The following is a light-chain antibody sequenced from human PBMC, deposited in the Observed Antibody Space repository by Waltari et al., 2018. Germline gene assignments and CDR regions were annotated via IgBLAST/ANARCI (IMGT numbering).Light chain of an antibody. J-gene: IGLJ2*01. CDR2: GQN. Sequence: SFELTQDPPVSVALGHPVRITCQGDSTRRYSASWYQQRPGQAPILVTYGQNNRPSGIPDRFSGSNSGNTASLIITGAQAEDEADYYCHSRDTSSTRFFGGGTRLTV. V-gene: IGLV3-19*01. CDR1: STRRYS. CDR3: HSRDTSSTRF.